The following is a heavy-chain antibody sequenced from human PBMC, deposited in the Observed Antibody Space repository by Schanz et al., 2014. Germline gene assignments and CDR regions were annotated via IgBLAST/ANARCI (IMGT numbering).Heavy chain of an antibody. V-gene: IGHV3-30*19. CDR2: ISYDGNKQ. D-gene: IGHD3-3*01. J-gene: IGHJ4*02. CDR3: ARPIYDLWSGSFDY. Sequence: QVQLVESGGGVVQPGGSLRLSCAASGFSFSSYGMHWVRQAPGKGLEWVAFISYDGNKQYSADSVKARFTISRDNSKNTLYLQMNSLRAEDTAVYYCARPIYDLWSGSFDYWGQGTLVTVSS. CDR1: GFSFSSYG.